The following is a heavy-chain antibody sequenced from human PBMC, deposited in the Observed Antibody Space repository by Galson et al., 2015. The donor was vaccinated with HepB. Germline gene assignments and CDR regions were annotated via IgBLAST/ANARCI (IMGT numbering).Heavy chain of an antibody. CDR2: ITSASGHT. Sequence: SLGLSCAAYGVTLNNHAMTWVRQAPGEGLESGPAITSASGHTYHAASVKGPFTTSRAHSKNTLYLQMNSLTVDDTALNYCGKGWGAVASYWFDLGGRGTLVTVSS. J-gene: IGHJ5*02. D-gene: IGHD6-19*01. V-gene: IGHV3-23*01. CDR1: GVTLNNHA. CDR3: GKGWGAVASYWFDL.